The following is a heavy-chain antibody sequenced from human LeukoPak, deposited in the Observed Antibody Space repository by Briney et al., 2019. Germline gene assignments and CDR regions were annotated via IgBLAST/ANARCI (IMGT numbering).Heavy chain of an antibody. CDR2: IGTIISTT. Sequence: GGSLRLSCAASGFTFGSYEMNWVRQAPGKGLEWVSYIGTIISTTYYADSVKGRFTVSRDDAKSSLYLQMSSLRAEDTAVYYCARNVYDLRGQWLVPGLDYWGQGTLVTVSS. CDR3: ARNVYDLRGQWLVPGLDY. D-gene: IGHD6-19*01. CDR1: GFTFGSYE. J-gene: IGHJ4*02. V-gene: IGHV3-48*03.